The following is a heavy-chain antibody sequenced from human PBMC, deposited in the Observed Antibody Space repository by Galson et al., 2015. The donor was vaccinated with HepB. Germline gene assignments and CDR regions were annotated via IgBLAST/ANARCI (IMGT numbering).Heavy chain of an antibody. V-gene: IGHV3-30*18. J-gene: IGHJ4*02. D-gene: IGHD6-19*01. CDR3: AKALGAVAGTGDY. Sequence: SLRLSCAASGFTFSSYGMHWVRQAPGKGLEWVAVISYDGSNKYYADSVKGRFTISRDSSKNTLYLQMNSLRAEDTAVYYCAKALGAVAGTGDYWGQGTLVTVSS. CDR2: ISYDGSNK. CDR1: GFTFSSYG.